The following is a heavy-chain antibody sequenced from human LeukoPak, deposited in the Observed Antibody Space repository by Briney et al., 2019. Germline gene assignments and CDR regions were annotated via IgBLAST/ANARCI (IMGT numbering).Heavy chain of an antibody. D-gene: IGHD6-13*01. V-gene: IGHV3-30*04. CDR2: ISYDGSTK. J-gene: IGHJ4*02. CDR1: GFTFSSYA. CDR3: AKVRGSSWYRGVDY. Sequence: PGGSLRLSCAASGFTFSSYAIHWVRQAPGKGLEWVAVISYDGSTKYNADSVKGRFTISRDNSKNTLYLQMNNLRAEDTAVYYCAKVRGSSWYRGVDYWGQGTLVTVSS.